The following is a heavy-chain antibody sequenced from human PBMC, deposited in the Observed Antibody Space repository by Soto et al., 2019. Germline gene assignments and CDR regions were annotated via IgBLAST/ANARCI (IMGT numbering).Heavy chain of an antibody. D-gene: IGHD1-1*01. CDR2: IKSDGSYI. Sequence: GGPLRLSCAASGVTFNNYWMHWVRQAPGKGLVWVSRIKSDGSYISYAESVKGRFTISRDNAKNTLYLQMNSLRVEDTAVYYCEGSNWLVGNDWGQGTPVTVSS. J-gene: IGHJ4*02. V-gene: IGHV3-74*01. CDR1: GVTFNNYW. CDR3: EGSNWLVGND.